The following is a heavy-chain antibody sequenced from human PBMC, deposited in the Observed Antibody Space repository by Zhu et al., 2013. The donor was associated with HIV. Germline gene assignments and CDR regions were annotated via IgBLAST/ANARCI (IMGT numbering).Heavy chain of an antibody. J-gene: IGHJ4*02. CDR3: ARVVYGDFTGGAFDY. CDR2: INPSGGST. Sequence: QVQLVQPGAEVKKPGASVKVSCKASGYTFTSYYMHWVRQAPGQGLEWMGIINPSGGSTSYAQKFQGRVTMTRDTSTSTVYMELSSLRSEDTAVYYCARVVYGDFTGGAFDYWGQGTLVTVSS. V-gene: IGHV1-46*01. D-gene: IGHD4-17*01. CDR1: GYTFTSYY.